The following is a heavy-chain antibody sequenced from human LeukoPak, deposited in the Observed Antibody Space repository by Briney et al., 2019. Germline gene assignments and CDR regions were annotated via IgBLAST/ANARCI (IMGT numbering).Heavy chain of an antibody. CDR2: IYYSGST. V-gene: IGHV4-59*08. D-gene: IGHD6-13*01. Sequence: SETLSLTCTVSGGSISSYYWSWIRQPPGKGLEWIGYIYYSGSTNYNPSLKSRVTISVDTSKNQFSLKLSSVTAADTAVYYCARHGSASSSWYRVPTYFDYWGQGTLVTVSS. CDR3: ARHGSASSSWYRVPTYFDY. J-gene: IGHJ4*02. CDR1: GGSISSYY.